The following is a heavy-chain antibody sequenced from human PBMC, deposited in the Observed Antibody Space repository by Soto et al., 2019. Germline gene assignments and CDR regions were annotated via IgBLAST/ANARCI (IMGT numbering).Heavy chain of an antibody. J-gene: IGHJ6*02. Sequence: DSVKVSCKASGYTFTSYGISWVRQAPGQGLEWMGWISAYNGNTNYAQKLQGRVTMTTDTSTSTAYMELRSLRSDDTAVYYCARLDRYYYYGMDVWGQGTTGSVYS. CDR1: GYTFTSYG. CDR3: ARLDRYYYYGMDV. CDR2: ISAYNGNT. V-gene: IGHV1-18*04.